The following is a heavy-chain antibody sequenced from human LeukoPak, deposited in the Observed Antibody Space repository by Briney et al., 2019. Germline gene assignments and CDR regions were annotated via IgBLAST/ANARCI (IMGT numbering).Heavy chain of an antibody. D-gene: IGHD2-2*01. Sequence: GGSLRLSCAASGFTVSSNYMSWVRQAPGKGLEWVSVIYSGGSTYYADSVKGRFTISRDNSKNTLYLQMNSLRAEDTAVYYCARDSSTSNDAFDIWGQGIMVTVSS. J-gene: IGHJ3*02. CDR2: IYSGGST. V-gene: IGHV3-66*02. CDR1: GFTVSSNY. CDR3: ARDSSTSNDAFDI.